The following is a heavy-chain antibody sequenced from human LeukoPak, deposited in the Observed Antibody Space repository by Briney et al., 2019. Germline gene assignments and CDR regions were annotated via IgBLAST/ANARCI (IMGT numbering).Heavy chain of an antibody. CDR1: GFTFSTYW. D-gene: IGHD3-10*01. CDR2: IKTDGSIK. J-gene: IGHJ4*02. CDR3: AKDSYGSGSYRNIY. V-gene: IGHV3-74*01. Sequence: GGSPRLSCAASGFTFSTYWMHWVRQAPGKGLEWVSRIKTDGSIKSSADAVKGRFTISRDNAENTLYLQMDSLRAEDTAVYYCAKDSYGSGSYRNIYWGQGTLVTASS.